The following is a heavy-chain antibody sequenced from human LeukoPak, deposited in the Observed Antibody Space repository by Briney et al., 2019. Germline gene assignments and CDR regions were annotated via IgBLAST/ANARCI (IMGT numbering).Heavy chain of an antibody. V-gene: IGHV3-66*01. CDR3: ARDLAGYNSFAY. CDR1: GFTVSNNY. J-gene: IGHJ4*02. CDR2: IYSGGST. Sequence: GGSLTLFCAASGFTVSNNYMSWVRQAPGKGLVWVSSIYSGGSTYYTDSVKGRFTISRDNSKNTLYLQMNSLRAEDTAVYYCARDLAGYNSFAYRRQGTLVTVSS. D-gene: IGHD5-24*01.